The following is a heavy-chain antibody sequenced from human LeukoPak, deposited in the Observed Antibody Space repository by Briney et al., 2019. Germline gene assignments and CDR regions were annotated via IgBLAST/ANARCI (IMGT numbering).Heavy chain of an antibody. V-gene: IGHV1-69*04. CDR1: GGTFSSYA. J-gene: IGHJ4*02. CDR3: ARGPPLQEDY. D-gene: IGHD2-21*01. CDR2: IIPILGIA. Sequence: SVKVSCKASGGTFSSYAISWVRQAPGQGLEWMGRIIPILGIANYAQKFQGRVTITADKSTSTACMELSSLRSEDTAVYYCARGPPLQEDYWGQGTLVTVSS.